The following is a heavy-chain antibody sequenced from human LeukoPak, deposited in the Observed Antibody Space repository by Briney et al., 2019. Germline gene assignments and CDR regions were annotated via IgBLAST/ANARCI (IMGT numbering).Heavy chain of an antibody. J-gene: IGHJ5*02. D-gene: IGHD3-22*01. CDR1: GDSISSYY. V-gene: IGHV4-59*01. Sequence: SETLSLTCTVSGDSISSYYWSWIRQPPWKGLEWIADIYYSGTTNYNPSLRSRVTISADTSKNQFSLKLSSVTAADTAVYYCARGPNYDSSGYYYWFDPWGQGTLVTVSS. CDR2: IYYSGTT. CDR3: ARGPNYDSSGYYYWFDP.